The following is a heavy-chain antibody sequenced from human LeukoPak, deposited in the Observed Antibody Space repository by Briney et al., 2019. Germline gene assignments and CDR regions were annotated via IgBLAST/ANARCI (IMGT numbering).Heavy chain of an antibody. Sequence: GESLKISCKGSGYSFNTYWIGWVRQMPGKGLEWMGIIYPGDSDTRYSPSFQGQVTISADKSISTAYLQWSSLKASDTAMYYCARQRPTYSSSWYYYGMDVWGQGTTVTVSS. D-gene: IGHD6-13*01. CDR1: GYSFNTYW. CDR2: IYPGDSDT. CDR3: ARQRPTYSSSWYYYGMDV. J-gene: IGHJ6*02. V-gene: IGHV5-51*01.